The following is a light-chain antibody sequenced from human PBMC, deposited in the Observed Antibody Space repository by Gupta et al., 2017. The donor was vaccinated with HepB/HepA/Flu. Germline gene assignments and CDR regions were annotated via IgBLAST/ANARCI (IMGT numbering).Light chain of an antibody. J-gene: IGLJ3*02. V-gene: IGLV3-19*01. CDR3: NSRDTSAYHVV. CDR1: SRRKYY. CDR2: GKQ. Sequence: SSELTQDPAVSVALGQTVRITCQGDSRRKYYATWYQQKPGQAPILVMYGKQYRPSGIPDRFSGSSSGNTASLTITGAQAEDEADYYCNSRDTSAYHVVFGGGTKLTVL.